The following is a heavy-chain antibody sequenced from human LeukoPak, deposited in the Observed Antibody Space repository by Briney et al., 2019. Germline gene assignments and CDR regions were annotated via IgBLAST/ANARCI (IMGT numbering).Heavy chain of an antibody. J-gene: IGHJ4*02. CDR1: GYTFTNHW. D-gene: IGHD5-12*01. CDR2: IDPSDSYT. V-gene: IGHV5-10-1*01. CDR3: ARAPDSDSGYDYFDY. Sequence: PGESLRISCKGSGYTFTNHWISWVRQMPEKGLEWMGKIDPSDSYTNYSPSFQGHVTISADKSISTAYLQWSSLKASDTAMYYCARAPDSDSGYDYFDYWGQGTLVTVSS.